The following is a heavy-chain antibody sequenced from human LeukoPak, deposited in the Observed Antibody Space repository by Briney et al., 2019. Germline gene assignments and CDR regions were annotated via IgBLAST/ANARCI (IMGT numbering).Heavy chain of an antibody. V-gene: IGHV1-69*04. CDR1: GGTFSSYA. CDR2: IIPMLGTV. D-gene: IGHD1-26*01. CDR3: AGDQKVGATPYFGMDV. J-gene: IGHJ6*02. Sequence: ASVKVSCKASGGTFSSYAINWVRQAPGQGLEWMGRIIPMLGTVNYAQKFQGRVTIIADKFTSTAYMELSSLRSEDTAMYYCAGDQKVGATPYFGMDVWGQGTTVTVSS.